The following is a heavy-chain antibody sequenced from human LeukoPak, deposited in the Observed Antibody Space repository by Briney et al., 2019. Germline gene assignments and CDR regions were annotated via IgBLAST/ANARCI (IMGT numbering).Heavy chain of an antibody. CDR1: GYTFTSYD. CDR2: MNPNSGNT. J-gene: IGHJ6*03. CDR3: ARVPRSGYFDWTYYYYYMDV. Sequence: ASVKVSCKASGYTFTSYDINWVRQATGQGLEWMGWMNPNSGNTGYAQKFQGRVTMTRNTSISTAYMELSSLRSEDTAVYYCARVPRSGYFDWTYYYYYMDVWGKGTTVTISS. V-gene: IGHV1-8*01. D-gene: IGHD3-9*01.